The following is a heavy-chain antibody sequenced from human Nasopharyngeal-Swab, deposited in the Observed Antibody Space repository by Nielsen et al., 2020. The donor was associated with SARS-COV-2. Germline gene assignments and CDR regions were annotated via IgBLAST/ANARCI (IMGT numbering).Heavy chain of an antibody. CDR1: GFTVSSNY. D-gene: IGHD1-26*01. V-gene: IGHV3-53*01. Sequence: GESLKISCAASGFTVSSNYMSWVRQAPGKGLEWVSIIYSGGSTFYADSVRGRFTISRDNSKNTLFLQMNSLRAEDTAVYYCAKDFSGTYSHLGYWGQGTLVTVSS. CDR3: AKDFSGTYSHLGY. J-gene: IGHJ4*02. CDR2: IYSGGST.